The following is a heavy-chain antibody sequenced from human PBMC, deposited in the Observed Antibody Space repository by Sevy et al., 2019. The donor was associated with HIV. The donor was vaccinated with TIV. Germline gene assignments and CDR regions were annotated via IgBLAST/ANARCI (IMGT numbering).Heavy chain of an antibody. CDR2: IIPIFGAA. Sequence: ASVKVSCKASGGTFSSYAISWVRQAPGQGLEWMGGIIPIFGAANYAQNFKGRVTITADESTSTVYMELSSLRSEDTAVYYCAKALYSSGSYYNLGYWGQGTLVTVSS. V-gene: IGHV1-69*13. J-gene: IGHJ4*02. D-gene: IGHD3-10*01. CDR3: AKALYSSGSYYNLGY. CDR1: GGTFSSYA.